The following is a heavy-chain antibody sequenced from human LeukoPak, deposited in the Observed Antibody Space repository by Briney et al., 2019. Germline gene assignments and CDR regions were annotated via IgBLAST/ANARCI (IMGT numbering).Heavy chain of an antibody. CDR1: GGTFSSYA. V-gene: IGHV1-69*13. Sequence: GASVKVSCKASGGTFSSYAISWVRQAPGQGLEWMGGIIPIFGTANYAQKFQGRVTITADESTSTAYMELSSLRSEDTAVYYCARVTVTTRYYYGMDVWGQGTTVTVSS. CDR2: IIPIFGTA. J-gene: IGHJ6*02. D-gene: IGHD4-17*01. CDR3: ARVTVTTRYYYGMDV.